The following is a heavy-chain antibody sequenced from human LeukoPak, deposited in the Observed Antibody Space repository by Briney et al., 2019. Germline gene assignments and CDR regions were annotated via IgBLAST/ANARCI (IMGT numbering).Heavy chain of an antibody. CDR1: GGSISGSHYY. CDR3: VILPATDTFYYDTRGYHRPGVS. CDR2: IYYSGST. J-gene: IGHJ5*02. D-gene: IGHD3-22*01. Sequence: PSETLSLTCTVSGGSISGSHYYWGWIRQPPGKGLEWIGSIYYSGSTYYNPSLKSRVTISVDTSKNHFSLKVSSVSAADTAVYYCVILPATDTFYYDTRGYHRPGVSWGQGTLVTVSS. V-gene: IGHV4-39*07.